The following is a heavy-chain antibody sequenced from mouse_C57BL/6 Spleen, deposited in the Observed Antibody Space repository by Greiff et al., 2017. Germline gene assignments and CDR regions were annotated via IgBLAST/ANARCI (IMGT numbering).Heavy chain of an antibody. CDR1: GFSLTSYG. CDR2: IWTGGST. CDR3: ARGYGNFFDY. V-gene: IGHV2-2*01. D-gene: IGHD2-1*01. Sequence: QVQLQQSGPGLVQPSQCLSITCTASGFSLTSYGVHWVRQSPGKGLEWLGVIWTGGSTDYNAAFISRLSISTDNSKSQVFIQMNSLQADDTAIYYCARGYGNFFDYWGQGTTLTVSS. J-gene: IGHJ2*01.